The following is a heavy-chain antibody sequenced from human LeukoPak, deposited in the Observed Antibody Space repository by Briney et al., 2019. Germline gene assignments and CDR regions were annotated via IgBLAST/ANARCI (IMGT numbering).Heavy chain of an antibody. D-gene: IGHD2-2*01. V-gene: IGHV3-48*01. CDR2: ISSSSSTT. Sequence: GGSLRLSCAASGFTFSSYSMNWVRQAPGKGLEWVSYISSSSSTTYYADSVKGRFTISRDNSKNTLYLQMNSLRAEDTAVYYCAKDLRLDCSSTSCYLLDYWGQGTLVTVSS. CDR3: AKDLRLDCSSTSCYLLDY. J-gene: IGHJ4*02. CDR1: GFTFSSYS.